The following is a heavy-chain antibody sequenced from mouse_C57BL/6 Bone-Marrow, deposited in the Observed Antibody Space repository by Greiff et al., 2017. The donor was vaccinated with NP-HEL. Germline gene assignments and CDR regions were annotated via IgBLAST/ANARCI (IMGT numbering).Heavy chain of an antibody. J-gene: IGHJ2*01. D-gene: IGHD1-1*01. CDR3: ADLRYYFDY. V-gene: IGHV1-81*01. CDR1: GYTFTSYG. Sequence: VQVVESGAELARPGASVKLSCKASGYTFTSYGISWVKQRTGQGLEWIGEIYPRSGNTYYNEKFKGKATLTADKSSSTAYMELRSLTSEDSAVYFCADLRYYFDYWGQGTTLTVSS. CDR2: IYPRSGNT.